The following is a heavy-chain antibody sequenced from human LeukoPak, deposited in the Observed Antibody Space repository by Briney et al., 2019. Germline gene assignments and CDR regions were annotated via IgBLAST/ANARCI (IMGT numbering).Heavy chain of an antibody. CDR3: ARTALQDGMDV. D-gene: IGHD2-2*01. J-gene: IGHJ6*02. CDR2: IYHSGSA. V-gene: IGHV4-31*03. Sequence: PSETLSLTCTVSGDSISSGGYYWSWIRQPPGKGLEWIGYIYHSGSAYYNPSLKSRVTISVDTSKNQFSLKLSSVAAADTAVYYCARTALQDGMDVWGQGTTVTVSS. CDR1: GDSISSGGYY.